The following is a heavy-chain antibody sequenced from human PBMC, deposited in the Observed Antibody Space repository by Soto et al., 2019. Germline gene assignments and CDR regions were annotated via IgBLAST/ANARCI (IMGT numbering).Heavy chain of an antibody. D-gene: IGHD1-26*01. V-gene: IGHV4-31*03. CDR1: GGSISSGGYY. Sequence: PSETLSLTCTVSGGSISSGGYYWSWIRQHPGKGLEWIGYIYYSGSTYYNPSLKSRVTISVDTSKNQFSLKLSSVTAADTAVYYCARDERERSDAFDIWGQGTMVTVSS. CDR3: ARDERERSDAFDI. CDR2: IYYSGST. J-gene: IGHJ3*02.